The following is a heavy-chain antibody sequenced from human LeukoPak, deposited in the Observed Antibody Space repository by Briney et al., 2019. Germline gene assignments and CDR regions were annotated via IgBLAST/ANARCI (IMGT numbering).Heavy chain of an antibody. CDR1: GGSISSGSYY. J-gene: IGHJ4*02. CDR3: ARARPPTYYYDSSGYGNYYFDY. Sequence: PSETLSLTCTVSGGSISSGSYYWSWIRQPAGKGPEWIGRIYTSGSTNYNPSLKSRVTISVDTSKNQFSLKLSSVTAADTAVYYCARARPPTYYYDSSGYGNYYFDYWGQGTLVTVSS. V-gene: IGHV4-61*02. D-gene: IGHD3-22*01. CDR2: IYTSGST.